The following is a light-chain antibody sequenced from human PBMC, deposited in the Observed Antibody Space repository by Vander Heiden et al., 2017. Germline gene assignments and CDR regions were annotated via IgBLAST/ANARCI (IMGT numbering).Light chain of an antibody. CDR2: QDS. J-gene: IGLJ2*01. CDR1: KLGDKY. V-gene: IGLV3-1*01. CDR3: QALDSSTVV. Sequence: SYELTKLPSVSVCPGQTASITCSGDKLGDKYACWYQQKPGQYPVLVIYQDSKRPSGIPERFSASNSGRTATLPISGTQAMDYADYYCQALDSSTVVCGGVTKLTVL.